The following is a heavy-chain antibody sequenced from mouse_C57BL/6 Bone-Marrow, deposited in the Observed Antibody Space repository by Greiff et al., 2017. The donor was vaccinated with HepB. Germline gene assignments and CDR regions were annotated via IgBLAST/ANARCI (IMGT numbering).Heavy chain of an antibody. CDR1: GFTFSSYG. J-gene: IGHJ4*01. V-gene: IGHV5-6*01. CDR3: ARRLFMDY. CDR2: ISSGGSYT. Sequence: EVQLVESGGDLVKPGGSLKLSCAASGFTFSSYGMSWVRQTPDKRLEWVATISSGGSYTYYPDSVKGRFTISRDNAKNTLYLHMSSLKSEDTAMYYCARRLFMDYWGQGTSVTVSS. D-gene: IGHD1-1*02.